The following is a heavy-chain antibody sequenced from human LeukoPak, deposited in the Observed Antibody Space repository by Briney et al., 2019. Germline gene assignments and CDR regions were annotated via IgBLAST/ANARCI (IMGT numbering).Heavy chain of an antibody. Sequence: GGSLRLSCAASGFTFSSYEMNWVRQAPGKGLECVSYISSSGCTIYYADSVKGRFTISRDNAKNSLYLQMNSLRAEDTAVYYCAGEHAFSFDIWGQGTMVTVST. CDR1: GFTFSSYE. V-gene: IGHV3-48*03. J-gene: IGHJ3*02. CDR2: ISSSGCTI. CDR3: AGEHAFSFDI.